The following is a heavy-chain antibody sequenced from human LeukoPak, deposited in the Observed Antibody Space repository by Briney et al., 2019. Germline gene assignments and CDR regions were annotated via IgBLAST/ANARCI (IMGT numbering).Heavy chain of an antibody. J-gene: IGHJ3*02. CDR3: ANPEPPVLNAVFDT. V-gene: IGHV4-38-2*02. D-gene: IGHD4-23*01. CDR1: GYSISSGYY. Sequence: SETLSLTCTVSGYSISSGYYWGWIRQPPGKGLEWIGSIYHSGSTYYNPSLKSRVTISVDTSKNQFSLKLSSVTAADTAVYYCANPEPPVLNAVFDTWGQGTMFTVSS. CDR2: IYHSGST.